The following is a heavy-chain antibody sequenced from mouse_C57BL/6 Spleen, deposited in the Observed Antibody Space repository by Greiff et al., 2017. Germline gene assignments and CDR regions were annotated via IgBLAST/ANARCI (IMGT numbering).Heavy chain of an antibody. D-gene: IGHD3-2*02. CDR2: IWSDGST. V-gene: IGHV2-6-1*01. J-gene: IGHJ4*01. CDR1: GFSLTSYG. CDR3: ARHIDSSGYYAMDY. Sequence: VQLKESGPGLVAPSQSLSITCTVSGFSLTSYGVHWVRQPPGKGLEWLVVIWSDGSTTYNSALKSRLSISKDNSKSQVFLKMNSLQTDDTAMYYCARHIDSSGYYAMDYWGQGTSVTVSS.